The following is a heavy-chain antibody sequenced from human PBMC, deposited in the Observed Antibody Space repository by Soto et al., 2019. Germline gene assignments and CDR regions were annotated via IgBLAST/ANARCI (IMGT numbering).Heavy chain of an antibody. CDR2: IYHSGST. Sequence: QVQLQESGPGLVKPSGTLSLTCAVSGGSISSSNWWSWVRQPPGKGLEWSGEIYHSGSTNYNPSLKSRVTISVDKSKNQFSLKLSSVAAADTAVYYCARVLHIVVVPLLAVFDYWGQGTLVTVSS. J-gene: IGHJ4*02. CDR3: ARVLHIVVVPLLAVFDY. CDR1: GGSISSSNW. D-gene: IGHD2-21*01. V-gene: IGHV4-4*02.